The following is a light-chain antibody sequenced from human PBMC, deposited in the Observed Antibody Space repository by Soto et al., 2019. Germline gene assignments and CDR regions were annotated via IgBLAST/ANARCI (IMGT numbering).Light chain of an antibody. CDR2: DAS. J-gene: IGKJ1*01. CDR1: QSVSSY. CDR3: QQRSNWPPWT. V-gene: IGKV3-11*01. Sequence: DIVMTQSPATLSVSPGERATLSCRASQSVSSYLARYQQKPGQAPRLLIYDASNRATGIPARFSGSGSGTDFTLTISSLEPEDFAVYYCQQRSNWPPWTFGQGTKVDIK.